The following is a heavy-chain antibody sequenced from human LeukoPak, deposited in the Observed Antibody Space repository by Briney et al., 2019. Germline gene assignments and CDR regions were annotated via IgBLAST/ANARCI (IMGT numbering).Heavy chain of an antibody. CDR1: GFTFSSYE. CDR2: ISSSGSTI. J-gene: IGHJ3*02. V-gene: IGHV3-48*03. Sequence: GGSLRLSCAASGFTFSSYEMNWVRQAPGKGLEWVSYISSSGSTIYYADSVKGRFTISRDNAKNSLYLQMNSLRAEDTAVYYCARDGGSGIRSDAFDIWGQGTMVTVPS. D-gene: IGHD3-10*01. CDR3: ARDGGSGIRSDAFDI.